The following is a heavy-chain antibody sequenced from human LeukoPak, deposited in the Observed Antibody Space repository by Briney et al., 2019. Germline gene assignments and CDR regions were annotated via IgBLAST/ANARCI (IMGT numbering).Heavy chain of an antibody. CDR1: GFTFSSYA. V-gene: IGHV3-23*01. J-gene: IGHJ4*02. Sequence: GGSLRLSCAASGFTFSSYAMSWVRQAPGKGLEWVSAISGSGGSTYYADSVKGRFTISRDNSKNTLCLQMNSLRAEDTAVYYCAKAPASGWYYFDYWGQGTLVTVSS. D-gene: IGHD6-19*01. CDR2: ISGSGGST. CDR3: AKAPASGWYYFDY.